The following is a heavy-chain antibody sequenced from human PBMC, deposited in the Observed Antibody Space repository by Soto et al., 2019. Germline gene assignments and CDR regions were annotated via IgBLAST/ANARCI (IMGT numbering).Heavy chain of an antibody. J-gene: IGHJ6*02. CDR1: GFDASVNF. CDR2: INNAGST. Sequence: EVQLVESGGTLVQPGGSLKLSCAASGFDASVNFMSWVRQGPGKGLEWVSAINNAGSTFYADSVKGRFTISRDDSKNTLFHQMNSLRVEDTAMFYCVRENYYYGMDVWGQGTAVTVSS. V-gene: IGHV3-66*01. CDR3: VRENYYYGMDV.